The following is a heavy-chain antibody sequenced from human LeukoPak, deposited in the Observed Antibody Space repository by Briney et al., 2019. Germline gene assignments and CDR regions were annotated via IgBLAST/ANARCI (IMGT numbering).Heavy chain of an antibody. CDR1: GGSISSGSYY. Sequence: SQTLSLAGTVSGGSISSGSYYWSWIRQPAGKGLEWIGRIYTSGSTNYNPSLKSRVTISVDTSKNQFSLKLSSVTAADTAVYYCARAFIVVVPAARHETEYYFDYWGQGTLVTVSS. D-gene: IGHD2-2*01. V-gene: IGHV4-61*02. CDR2: IYTSGST. J-gene: IGHJ4*02. CDR3: ARAFIVVVPAARHETEYYFDY.